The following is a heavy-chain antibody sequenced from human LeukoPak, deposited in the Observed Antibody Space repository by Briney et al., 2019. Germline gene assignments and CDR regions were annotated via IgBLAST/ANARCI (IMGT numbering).Heavy chain of an antibody. J-gene: IGHJ4*02. CDR1: GFIFNNYA. Sequence: GGSLRLSCAGSGFIFNNYAMHWVRQPPGKGLEWVSGISWNSGSIDYADSVKGRFTISRDNAKNSLYLQMNSLRAEDTAVYYCTSGTIVGARGADNWGQGTLVTVSS. D-gene: IGHD1-26*01. CDR3: TSGTIVGARGADN. V-gene: IGHV3-9*01. CDR2: ISWNSGSI.